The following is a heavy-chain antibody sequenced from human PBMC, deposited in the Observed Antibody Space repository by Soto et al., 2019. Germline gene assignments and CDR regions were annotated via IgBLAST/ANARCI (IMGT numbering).Heavy chain of an antibody. V-gene: IGHV1-18*01. CDR3: ARDRVVVVPAATIPDAFDI. CDR2: ISAYNGYT. D-gene: IGHD2-2*01. J-gene: IGHJ3*02. CDR1: GYTFTKYG. Sequence: QVQLVQSGAEVKKPGASVKVSCKASGYTFTKYGISWVRQAPGQGLEWMGWISAYNGYTHYAQRLQGRVTMTTDTSTSTAYMELRSLRSDDTAVYFCARDRVVVVPAATIPDAFDIWGQGTMVTVFS.